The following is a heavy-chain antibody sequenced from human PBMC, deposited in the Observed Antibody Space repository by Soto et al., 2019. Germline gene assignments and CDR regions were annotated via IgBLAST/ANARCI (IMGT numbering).Heavy chain of an antibody. Sequence: QVQLQESGPGLVKPSETLSLTCTVSGVSISSYYWSWIRQPPGKGLEWIGYIFYSGTTNYNPSLKSRVTISVDTSKNEFSLSLSSVTAADTAVYYCARGRIEIAGTCEYWGQGTLVTVSS. J-gene: IGHJ4*02. V-gene: IGHV4-59*01. CDR3: ARGRIEIAGTCEY. D-gene: IGHD6-13*01. CDR1: GVSISSYY. CDR2: IFYSGTT.